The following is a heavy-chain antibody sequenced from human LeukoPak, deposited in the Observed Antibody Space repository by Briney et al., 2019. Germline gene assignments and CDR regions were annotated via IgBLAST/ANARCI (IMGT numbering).Heavy chain of an antibody. CDR3: ARGVGIYYYYMDV. CDR2: IYYSGST. D-gene: IGHD1-14*01. J-gene: IGHJ6*03. Sequence: SETLFLTCTVSGGSISSYYWSWIRQPPGKGLEWIGYIYYSGSTNYNPSLKSRVTISVDTSKNQFSLKLSSVTAADTAVYYCARGVGIYYYYMDVWGKGTTVTVSS. CDR1: GGSISSYY. V-gene: IGHV4-59*01.